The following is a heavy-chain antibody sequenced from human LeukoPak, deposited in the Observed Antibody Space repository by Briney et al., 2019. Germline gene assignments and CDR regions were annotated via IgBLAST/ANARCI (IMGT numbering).Heavy chain of an antibody. CDR1: GGSISSSTYY. CDR3: ASQGDSSGYYRGFDP. D-gene: IGHD3-22*01. Sequence: PSERLSLTCTVSGGSISSSTYYWAWIRQPPGEGLEWIGCIYYSGSTYYNPSLKSRVTISVDTSKIQFSLKLSSVTAADTAVYYCASQGDSSGYYRGFDPWGQGTLVTVSS. CDR2: IYYSGST. J-gene: IGHJ5*02. V-gene: IGHV4-39*01.